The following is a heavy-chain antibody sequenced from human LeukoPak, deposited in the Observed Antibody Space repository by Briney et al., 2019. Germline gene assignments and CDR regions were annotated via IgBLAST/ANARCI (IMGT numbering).Heavy chain of an antibody. V-gene: IGHV3-48*02. J-gene: IGHJ5*02. CDR3: VRDGSGNYYQNWFDP. D-gene: IGHD3-10*01. CDR2: ISSHSSTI. CDR1: GFTFSSYS. Sequence: GGSLRLSCAASGFTFSSYSMNWVRQAPGKGLEWVSYISSHSSTIYYADPVKGRFTISRDNAKNSLDLQMNSLRDEDTAVYYCVRDGSGNYYQNWFDPWGQGTLVTVSS.